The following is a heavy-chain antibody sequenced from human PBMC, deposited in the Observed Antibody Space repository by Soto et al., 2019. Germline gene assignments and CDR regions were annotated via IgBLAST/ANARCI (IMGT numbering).Heavy chain of an antibody. CDR1: GGSMRNYF. V-gene: IGHV4-59*01. D-gene: IGHD6-13*01. Sequence: SETLSLSCTVSGGSMRNYFWTWIRQPPGKGLEWIGYIHYSGTTSFFPSYNPSLRSRVTISEDTSKNQFSLKLLSVTTADTAVYFCAAGEASSRNLAPYYLDFWGQGTLVTVSS. CDR2: IHYSGTT. CDR3: AAGEASSRNLAPYYLDF. J-gene: IGHJ4*02.